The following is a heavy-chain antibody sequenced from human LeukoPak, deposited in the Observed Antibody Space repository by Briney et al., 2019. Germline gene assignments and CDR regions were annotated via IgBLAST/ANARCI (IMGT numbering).Heavy chain of an antibody. D-gene: IGHD3-22*01. J-gene: IGHJ3*02. V-gene: IGHV4-59*01. Sequence: TSETLSLTCIVSSGFISSYYWSWIRQTPGKGLEWIAFINYSGRIKYNPSLQSRVSISLDTSKNHFSLQLRSVMAADTAVYYCARLVGYDNSGDPDIFDIWGQGTIVSIS. CDR3: ARLVGYDNSGDPDIFDI. CDR1: SGFISSYY. CDR2: INYSGRI.